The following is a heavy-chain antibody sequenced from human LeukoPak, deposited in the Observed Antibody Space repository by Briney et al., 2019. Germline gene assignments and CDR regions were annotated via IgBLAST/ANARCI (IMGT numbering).Heavy chain of an antibody. CDR2: ISGSGGST. CDR1: GFTFSSYA. D-gene: IGHD2-2*03. Sequence: AGGSLRLSCAASGFTFSSYAMSWDRQAPGKGLEWVSFISGSGGSTYYADSVKGRFTISRDNSKNTLYLQMNSLRAEDTAVYFCARDGYCSTTSCLPGFDSWGQGTLVTVSS. CDR3: ARDGYCSTTSCLPGFDS. J-gene: IGHJ4*02. V-gene: IGHV3-23*01.